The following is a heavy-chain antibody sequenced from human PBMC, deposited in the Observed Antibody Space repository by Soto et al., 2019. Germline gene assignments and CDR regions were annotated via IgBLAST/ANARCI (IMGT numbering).Heavy chain of an antibody. Sequence: EVQLLESGGGLVQPGGSLRLSCAASGFTFSSYAMSWVRQAPGKGLEWVSVISGSGGSTYYADSVKGRFTISRDNSKNTLDLQMNSLRAEDTAVYYCAKRQMGIAAPGPPFDYWGQGTLVTVSS. CDR2: ISGSGGST. J-gene: IGHJ4*02. D-gene: IGHD6-13*01. CDR1: GFTFSSYA. CDR3: AKRQMGIAAPGPPFDY. V-gene: IGHV3-23*01.